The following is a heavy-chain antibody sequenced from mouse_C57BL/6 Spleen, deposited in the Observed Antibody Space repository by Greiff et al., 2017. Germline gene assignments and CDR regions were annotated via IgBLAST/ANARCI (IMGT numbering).Heavy chain of an antibody. V-gene: IGHV1-19*01. D-gene: IGHD2-10*02. CDR2: LNPYTRGP. J-gene: IGHJ4*01. CDR1: GYTFTDYY. Sequence: EVQLQQSIPVLVLSGAPEKTVRESSGYTFTDYYMNLEKHSHGKSRKWIGVLNPYTRGPRDKQKFKGKATLTVDKSSSTAYMELNSLTSEDSAVYYCARGPRDYYAMDYWGEGASGTVSS. CDR3: ARGPRDYYAMDY.